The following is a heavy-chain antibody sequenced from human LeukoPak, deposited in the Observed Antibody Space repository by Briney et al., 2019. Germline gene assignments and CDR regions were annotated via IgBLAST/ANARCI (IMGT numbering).Heavy chain of an antibody. CDR3: VRGYSFGPYGMDV. V-gene: IGHV3-64D*09. CDR1: GFPFSSYA. CDR2: ISDSGGST. Sequence: PGGSLRLSCSASGFPFSSYAMHWVRQAREKGLEYVSAISDSGGSTYYADSVKGRFTISRDNSKNTLYLQMSSLRAEDTAVYFCVRGYSFGPYGMDVWGQGTTVTVSS. J-gene: IGHJ6*02. D-gene: IGHD2-15*01.